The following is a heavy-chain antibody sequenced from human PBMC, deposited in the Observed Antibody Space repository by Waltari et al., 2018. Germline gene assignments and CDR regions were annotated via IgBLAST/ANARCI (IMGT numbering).Heavy chain of an antibody. J-gene: IGHJ2*01. D-gene: IGHD3-10*01. V-gene: IGHV4-4*02. CDR2: SYLRGSH. CDR1: GGSISSSNW. CDR3: ARGPEFDGDYWYFDL. Sequence: QVQLQESGPGLVKPSGTLSLTCAVSGGSISSSNWWSWVRQPPGKGMEWIGESYLRGSHNDNPSRKSRVPISVDKSKNQFSLKLSSVTAADTAVYYCARGPEFDGDYWYFDLWGRGTLVTVSS.